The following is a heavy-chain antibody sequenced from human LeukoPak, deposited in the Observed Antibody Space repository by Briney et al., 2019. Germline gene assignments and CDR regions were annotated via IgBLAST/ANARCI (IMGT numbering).Heavy chain of an antibody. J-gene: IGHJ4*02. CDR2: ISYDGSNK. CDR3: TRGGLGATFF. V-gene: IGHV3-30-3*01. CDR1: GFTFSSYA. D-gene: IGHD1-26*01. Sequence: PGGSLRLSCAASGFTFSSYAMHWVRQAPGKGLEWVAVISYDGSNKYYADSVKGRFTISRDNSKNTLYLQMNSLKTEDTAVYYCTRGGLGATFFWGQGTLATVSS.